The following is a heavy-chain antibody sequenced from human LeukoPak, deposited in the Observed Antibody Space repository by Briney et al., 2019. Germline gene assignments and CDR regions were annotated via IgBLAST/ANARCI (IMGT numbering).Heavy chain of an antibody. D-gene: IGHD3-10*01. CDR2: IGSSSSGSTI. J-gene: IGHJ4*02. CDR3: AKDLGVRGVDYFDY. CDR1: GFTFSSYS. V-gene: IGHV3-48*01. Sequence: PGGSLRLSCAASGFTFSSYSMTWVRQAPGKGLEWISYIGSSSSGSTIYYADAVKGRFTISRDDVKNSLYLQMNSLRAEETAVYYCAKDLGVRGVDYFDYWGQGTLVTVSS.